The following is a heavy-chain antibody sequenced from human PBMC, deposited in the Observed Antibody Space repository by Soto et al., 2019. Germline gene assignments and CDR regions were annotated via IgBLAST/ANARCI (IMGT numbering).Heavy chain of an antibody. CDR3: ARGPSIAAAGTANYYYGMDV. Sequence: ASVKVSCKASGYTFTGYYMHWVRQAPGQGLEWMGWINPNSGGTNYAQKFQGWVTMTRDTSISTAYMELSRLRSDDTAVYYCARGPSIAAAGTANYYYGMDVWGQGTTVTVSS. V-gene: IGHV1-2*04. J-gene: IGHJ6*02. CDR2: INPNSGGT. D-gene: IGHD6-13*01. CDR1: GYTFTGYY.